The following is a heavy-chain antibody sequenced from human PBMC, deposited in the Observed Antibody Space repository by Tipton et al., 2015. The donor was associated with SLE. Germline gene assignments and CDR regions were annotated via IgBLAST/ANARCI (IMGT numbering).Heavy chain of an antibody. CDR2: ISAYNGNT. CDR1: GYTFTDCY. CDR3: AREPGGEPLDY. J-gene: IGHJ4*02. V-gene: IGHV1-18*04. Sequence: QSGPEVKKPGATVKISCKVSGYTFTDCYMHWVQQAPGKGLEWMGWISAYNGNTNYAQKLQGRVTMTTDTSTSTAYMELRSLRSDDTAVYYCAREPGGEPLDYWGQGTLVTVSS. D-gene: IGHD1-26*01.